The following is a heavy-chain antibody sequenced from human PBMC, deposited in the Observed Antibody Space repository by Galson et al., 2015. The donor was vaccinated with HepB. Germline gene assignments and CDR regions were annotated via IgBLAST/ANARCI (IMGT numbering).Heavy chain of an antibody. CDR3: VRDILARYMDV. D-gene: IGHD6-6*01. Sequence: SLRLSCAASGFSFRSHGMHWVRQAPGKGLEWVAVIWYDGSNKYYADSVKGRFTFSRDNSKNTMYLQMNSLRAEDTAVYYCVRDILARYMDVWGKGTTVTVSS. CDR1: GFSFRSHG. J-gene: IGHJ6*03. V-gene: IGHV3-33*01. CDR2: IWYDGSNK.